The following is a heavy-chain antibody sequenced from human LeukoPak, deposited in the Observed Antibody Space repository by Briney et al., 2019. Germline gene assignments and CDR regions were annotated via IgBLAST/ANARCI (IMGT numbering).Heavy chain of an antibody. J-gene: IGHJ6*03. Sequence: ASVKVSCKASGYTFTAYYMHWVRQAPGQGLEWMGWINPNSGGTNYAQNFQGWVTMTRDTSISTAYMEPSRLRSDDTAVYYCARDLDSGYDSPYYYYYYYMDVWGKGTTVTVSS. V-gene: IGHV1-2*04. CDR3: ARDLDSGYDSPYYYYYYYMDV. CDR1: GYTFTAYY. D-gene: IGHD5-12*01. CDR2: INPNSGGT.